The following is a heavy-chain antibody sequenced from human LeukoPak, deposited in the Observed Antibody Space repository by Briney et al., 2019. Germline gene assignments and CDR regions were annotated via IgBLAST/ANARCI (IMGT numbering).Heavy chain of an antibody. CDR2: IYSSGSI. J-gene: IGHJ4*02. CDR3: ARQFEC. V-gene: IGHV4-59*08. Sequence: SETLSLTCTVFGGSLSDYYWVWVRQPPGKGLEWIGLIYSSGSIKYNPSLKSRLTISLDTSKNQISLKLTSVTAADTAIYYCARQFECWGQGTLVTVSS. CDR1: GGSLSDYY.